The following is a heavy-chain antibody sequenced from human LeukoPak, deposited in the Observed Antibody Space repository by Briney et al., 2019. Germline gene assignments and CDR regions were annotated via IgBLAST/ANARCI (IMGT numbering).Heavy chain of an antibody. CDR1: GYTFTNYG. V-gene: IGHV1-2*02. CDR3: ARGRYYGSQVDYYMDV. D-gene: IGHD3-10*01. Sequence: ASVKVSCKASGYTFTNYGISWVRQAPGQGLEWMGWINPNSGGTNYAQKFQGRVTMTRDTSISTAYMELSSLRSEDTAVYSCARGRYYGSQVDYYMDVWGKGTTVTISS. J-gene: IGHJ6*03. CDR2: INPNSGGT.